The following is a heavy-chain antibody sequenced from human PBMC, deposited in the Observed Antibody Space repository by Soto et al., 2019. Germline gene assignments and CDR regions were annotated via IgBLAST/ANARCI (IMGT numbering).Heavy chain of an antibody. V-gene: IGHV3-21*06. CDR1: GLTLTRYS. CDR2: ISSTTNYI. J-gene: IGHJ4*02. Sequence: GFLRLSWAPAGLTLTRYSMIWVRQAPGKGLEWVSSISSTTNYIYYGDSMKGRFTISRDNAKNSLYLEMNSLRAEDTAVYYWARESEDLTSNFDYWGQGTLVTVSS. CDR3: ARESEDLTSNFDY.